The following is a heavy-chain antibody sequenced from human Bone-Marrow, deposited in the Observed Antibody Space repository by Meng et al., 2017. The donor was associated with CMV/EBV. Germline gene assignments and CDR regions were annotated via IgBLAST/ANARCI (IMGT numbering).Heavy chain of an antibody. D-gene: IGHD3-3*02. CDR3: ASFSS. J-gene: IGHJ4*02. Sequence: GGSLRLSCAASGFTFDDYAMHWVRQAPGKGLEWVSGISWNSGSIGYADSVKGRFTISRDNAKNSLYLQMNSLRAEDTAVYYCASFSSWGQGTLVTVSS. V-gene: IGHV3-9*01. CDR2: ISWNSGSI. CDR1: GFTFDDYA.